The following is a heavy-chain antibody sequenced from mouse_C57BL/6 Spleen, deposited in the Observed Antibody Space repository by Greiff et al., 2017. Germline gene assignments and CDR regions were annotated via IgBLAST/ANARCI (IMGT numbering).Heavy chain of an antibody. V-gene: IGHV1-50*01. CDR3: ARAIDSNYLYSFDY. CDR1: GYTFTSYW. J-gene: IGHJ2*01. D-gene: IGHD2-5*01. CDR2: IDPPNSYT. Sequence: QVQLQQPGAELVKPGASVKLSCKASGYTFTSYWMQWVKQRPGQGLEWIGEIDPPNSYTNYNQKFKGNATLTVATSSSTAYMQLSSLTPEDSAVYYCARAIDSNYLYSFDYWGQGTTLTVSS.